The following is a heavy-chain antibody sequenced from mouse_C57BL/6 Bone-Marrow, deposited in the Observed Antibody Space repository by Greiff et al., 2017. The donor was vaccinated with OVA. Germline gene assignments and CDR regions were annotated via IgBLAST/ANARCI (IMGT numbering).Heavy chain of an antibody. CDR3: ARKGEAYYAMDY. CDR1: GYTFTDYY. V-gene: IGHV1-26*01. CDR2: INPNNGGT. J-gene: IGHJ4*01. Sequence: EVQLQQSGPELVKPGASVKISCKASGYTFTDYYMNWVKQSHGKSLEWIGDINPNNGGTSYNQKFKGKATLTVDKSSSTAYMELRSLTSEDSAVYYCARKGEAYYAMDYWGQGTSVTVSS.